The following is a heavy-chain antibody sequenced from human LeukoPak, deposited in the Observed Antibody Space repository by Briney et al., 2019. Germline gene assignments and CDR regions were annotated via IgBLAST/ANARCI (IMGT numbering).Heavy chain of an antibody. CDR3: ARDSSSGYYTFDY. CDR1: GGSISSYY. J-gene: IGHJ4*02. CDR2: IYYSGGT. Sequence: PSETLSLTCTVSGGSISSYYWSWIRQPPGKGLEWIGYIYYSGGTNYNPSLKSRVTISVDTSKNQFSLKLRSVTAADTALYYCARDSSSGYYTFDYRGQGTQVTVSS. D-gene: IGHD3-22*01. V-gene: IGHV4-59*01.